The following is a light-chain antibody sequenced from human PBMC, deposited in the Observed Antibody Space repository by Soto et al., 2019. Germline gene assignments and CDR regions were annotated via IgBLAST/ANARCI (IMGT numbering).Light chain of an antibody. Sequence: QSVLTQPPSVSEVPSQTVTLSCSGGSSNIGDNAVNWYQHVPGKAPKLLIYYDDLLAPGVSARFSGSKYGTSASLAISELQSEDEADYYCAAWDDSLNAFVFGPGTQLTVL. V-gene: IGLV1-36*01. CDR2: YDD. J-gene: IGLJ1*01. CDR3: AAWDDSLNAFV. CDR1: SSNIGDNA.